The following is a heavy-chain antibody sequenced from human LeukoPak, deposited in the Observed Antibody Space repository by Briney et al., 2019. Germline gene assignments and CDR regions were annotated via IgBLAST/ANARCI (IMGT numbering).Heavy chain of an antibody. Sequence: GSLRLSCAASGFTFSSYRMSWVRQAPGKGLEWVTNIKQDGSEKYYVDSVKGRFTISRDNAKNSLYLQLNSLRAEDTAVYYCAREGITAAADYWGQGTLVTVSS. CDR2: IKQDGSEK. CDR3: AREGITAAADY. CDR1: GFTFSSYR. V-gene: IGHV3-7*01. J-gene: IGHJ4*02. D-gene: IGHD6-13*01.